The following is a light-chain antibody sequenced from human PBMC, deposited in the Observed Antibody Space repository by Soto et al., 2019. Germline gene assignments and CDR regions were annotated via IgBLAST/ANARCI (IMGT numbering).Light chain of an antibody. CDR1: QSVSSY. Sequence: EVVLTQSPATLSLSPGERATLYCRASQSVSSYLAWYQQKPGQAPRLLIYDASNRATGTPARFSGSGSGTDFTLTISSLEPEDFAVYYCQHRSNWPLTFGGGTKVEIK. CDR2: DAS. CDR3: QHRSNWPLT. V-gene: IGKV3-11*01. J-gene: IGKJ4*01.